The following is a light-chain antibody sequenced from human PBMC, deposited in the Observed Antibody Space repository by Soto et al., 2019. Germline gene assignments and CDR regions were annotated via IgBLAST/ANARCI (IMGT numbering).Light chain of an antibody. CDR2: GAS. Sequence: EIVLTQSPGTLSLSPGEIATLSCRAIQSVSSSNLAWYQQKPGQAPRLLIYGASTRATGIPARFSGSGSGTEFTLTISSLQSEDFAVYYCQQYNNWPPLTFGGGTKVDVK. J-gene: IGKJ4*01. CDR3: QQYNNWPPLT. CDR1: QSVSSSN. V-gene: IGKV3-15*01.